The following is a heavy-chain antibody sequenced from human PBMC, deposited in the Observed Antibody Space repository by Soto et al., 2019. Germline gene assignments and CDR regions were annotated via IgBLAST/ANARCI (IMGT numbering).Heavy chain of an antibody. CDR2: VYYSGST. V-gene: IGHV4-59*01. CDR3: ARYSSGATVFYYFDY. CDR1: GGSISSYY. Sequence: LSLTCTVSGGSISSYYWSWIRQPPGKGLEWIGYVYYSGSTNYNPSLKSRVTISVDTSKNQFSLKLSSVTAADTAVYYCARYSSGATVFYYFDYWGQGTLVTVSS. J-gene: IGHJ4*02. D-gene: IGHD6-19*01.